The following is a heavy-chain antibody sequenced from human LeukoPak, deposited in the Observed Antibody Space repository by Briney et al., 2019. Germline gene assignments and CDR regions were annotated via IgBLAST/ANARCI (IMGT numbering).Heavy chain of an antibody. V-gene: IGHV3-48*03. D-gene: IGHD4-17*01. CDR1: GFSFSSYE. CDR3: ARDLLRSPLFDC. CDR2: ITSSGTNV. J-gene: IGHJ4*02. Sequence: GGSLRLSCAASGFSFSSYEMNWVRQAPGKGLEWLSYITSSGTNVYYADSVKGRFTISRDNAKNSLYLQMNSLRAEDTAVYYCARDLLRSPLFDCWGRGTLVTVSS.